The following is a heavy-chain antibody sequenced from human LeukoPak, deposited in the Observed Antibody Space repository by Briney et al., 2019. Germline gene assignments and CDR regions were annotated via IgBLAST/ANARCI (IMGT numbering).Heavy chain of an antibody. CDR3: ADSYSGSHGEH. D-gene: IGHD1-26*01. CDR1: GFTFSSYA. Sequence: GGSLRLSCAASGFTFSSYAMSWVRQAPGKGLEWVSAISGSGGSTYYADSVKGRFTISRDNSKNTLYLQMNSLRAEDTAVYYCADSYSGSHGEHWGQGTLVTVSS. V-gene: IGHV3-23*01. CDR2: ISGSGGST. J-gene: IGHJ4*02.